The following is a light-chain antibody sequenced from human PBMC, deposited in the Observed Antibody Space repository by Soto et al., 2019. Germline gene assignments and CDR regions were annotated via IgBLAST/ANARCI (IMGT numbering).Light chain of an antibody. V-gene: IGKV3-20*01. Sequence: IVLTQSPDTLSLSPGERATLYCRASRSVSSSYLAWYQHKAGQAPRLLISGASNRATDIPDRFIGSESGTDFTLTISRLEPEDFAVYYCQHYGSSPPYTFGQGTKLEIK. CDR2: GAS. CDR1: RSVSSSY. CDR3: QHYGSSPPYT. J-gene: IGKJ2*01.